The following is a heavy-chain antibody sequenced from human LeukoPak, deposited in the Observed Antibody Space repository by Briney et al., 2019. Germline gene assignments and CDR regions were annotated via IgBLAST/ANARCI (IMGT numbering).Heavy chain of an antibody. Sequence: PSEXLSLTCAVSGYSISSAYYWGWIRQPPGKGLEWIGSIYHSGSTYYNPSLKSRVTISVDTSKNQFSLKLTSVTAADTAVYYCARIVSGYLSHYYYMDVWGKGTTVTVSS. CDR1: GYSISSAYY. CDR2: IYHSGST. J-gene: IGHJ6*03. D-gene: IGHD3-9*01. V-gene: IGHV4-38-2*01. CDR3: ARIVSGYLSHYYYMDV.